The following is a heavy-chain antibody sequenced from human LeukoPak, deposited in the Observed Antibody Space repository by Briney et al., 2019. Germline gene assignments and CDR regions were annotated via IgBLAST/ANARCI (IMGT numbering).Heavy chain of an antibody. V-gene: IGHV3-49*03. D-gene: IGHD3-10*01. J-gene: IGHJ6*02. CDR3: TRDGSGAYGSGRRMDV. CDR1: GFPFSDYA. CDR2: IKSKAYGGRT. Sequence: GGSLRLSCIASGFPFSDYAMIWFRQAPGKGLEWGGFIKSKAYGGRTEYAASVRGRFTMSRDDSKTIAYLEMNSLKTEDTAVYHCTRDGSGAYGSGRRMDVWGQGPTVTVSS.